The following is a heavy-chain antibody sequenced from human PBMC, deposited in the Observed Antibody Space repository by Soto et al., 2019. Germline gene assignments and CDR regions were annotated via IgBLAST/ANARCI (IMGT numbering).Heavy chain of an antibody. Sequence: QVQLVQSGAEVKKPGSSVKVSCKASGGTFSSYAISWVRQAPGQGLEWMGGIIPIFGTANYAQKFQGRVTMTADESTSTAYMVLSSVRSDDTAVYYCARAGYCSGGSCYSGWFDPWGQGTLVTVSS. CDR1: GGTFSSYA. V-gene: IGHV1-69*01. CDR2: IIPIFGTA. J-gene: IGHJ5*02. D-gene: IGHD2-15*01. CDR3: ARAGYCSGGSCYSGWFDP.